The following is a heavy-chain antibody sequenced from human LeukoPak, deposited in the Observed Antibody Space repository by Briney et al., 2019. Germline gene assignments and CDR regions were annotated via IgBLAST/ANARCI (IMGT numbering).Heavy chain of an antibody. CDR1: GGSITSSGVY. V-gene: IGHV4-39*01. D-gene: IGHD6-19*01. CDR2: VYYGGDT. J-gene: IGHJ6*02. Sequence: SETLSLTCTVSGGSITSSGVYWGWVRQPPGKGLEWVGCVYYGGDTYYNPSLKSRVTISVGTSKNQFSLSLSSVTAADTALYYCARLFSSGWPYFYGLDAWGQGTTVTVSS. CDR3: ARLFSSGWPYFYGLDA.